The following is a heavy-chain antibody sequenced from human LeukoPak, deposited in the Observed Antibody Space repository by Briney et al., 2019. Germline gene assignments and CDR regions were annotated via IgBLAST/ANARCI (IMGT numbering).Heavy chain of an antibody. CDR3: ATVQTEAGAFDI. D-gene: IGHD2-21*02. CDR2: FDPEDGET. CDR1: RYTLTELS. J-gene: IGHJ3*02. Sequence: GASVKVSCKVSRYTLTELSMHWVRQAPGKGLEWMGGFDPEDGETIYAQKFQGRVTMTEDTSTDTAYMELSSLRSEDTVVYYCATVQTEAGAFDIWGQGTMVTVSS. V-gene: IGHV1-24*01.